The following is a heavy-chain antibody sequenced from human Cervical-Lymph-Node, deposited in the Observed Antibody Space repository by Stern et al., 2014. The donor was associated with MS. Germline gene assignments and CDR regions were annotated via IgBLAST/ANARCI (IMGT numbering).Heavy chain of an antibody. D-gene: IGHD3-22*01. CDR1: GGTFSNYA. J-gene: IGHJ1*01. V-gene: IGHV1-69*01. Sequence: VQLVASGPEVKKPGSSVKVSCKASGGTFSNYAISWVRQAPGQGLEWMGGLIIFFDTANYAQKFQGRVTISADESTSTAYMELSSLRSEDTAVYYCARASERGGYYPDYFQYWGQGTPVTVSS. CDR2: LIIFFDTA. CDR3: ARASERGGYYPDYFQY.